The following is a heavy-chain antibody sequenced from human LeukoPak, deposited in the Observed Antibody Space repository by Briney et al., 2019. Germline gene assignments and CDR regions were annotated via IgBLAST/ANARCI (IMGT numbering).Heavy chain of an antibody. CDR2: ISSDGSST. Sequence: GGSLRLSCAASGFTFSSYWMHWVRQAPGKGLVWVSHISSDGSSTSYADSVKGRFTVSRDNAKNTLYLQMNSLRAEDTAVYHCIRAEYGSGWYAYWGQGTLVTVSS. J-gene: IGHJ4*02. CDR1: GFTFSSYW. CDR3: IRAEYGSGWYAY. V-gene: IGHV3-74*01. D-gene: IGHD6-19*01.